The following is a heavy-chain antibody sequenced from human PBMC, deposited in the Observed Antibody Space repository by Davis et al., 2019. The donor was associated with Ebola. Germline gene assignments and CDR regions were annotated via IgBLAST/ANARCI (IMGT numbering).Heavy chain of an antibody. CDR1: GFTFSSYA. D-gene: IGHD3-10*01. J-gene: IGHJ4*02. Sequence: GESLKISCAASGFTFSSYAMSWVRQASGKGLEWVGRIRSKANSYATAYAASVKGRFTISRDDSKNTAYLQMNSLKTEDTAVYYCTSGSGINDYWGQGTLVTVSS. V-gene: IGHV3-73*01. CDR2: IRSKANSYAT. CDR3: TSGSGINDY.